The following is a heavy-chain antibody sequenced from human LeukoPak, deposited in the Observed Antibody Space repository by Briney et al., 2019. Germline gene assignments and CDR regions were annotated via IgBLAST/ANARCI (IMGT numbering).Heavy chain of an antibody. D-gene: IGHD3-16*02. V-gene: IGHV3-23*01. CDR1: GFTFNSFA. CDR3: AKSLGVGGYTRYKGFDQ. CDR2: ISGSDGSS. J-gene: IGHJ4*02. Sequence: AETLTLTCAASGFTFNSFAMNWVRQAPGKGLERVSSISGSDGSSHYADFVKGRFTISRDNSKSTLHLQMNSLRAEGTAVYYCAKSLGVGGYTRYKGFDQWGQGTLVTGSS.